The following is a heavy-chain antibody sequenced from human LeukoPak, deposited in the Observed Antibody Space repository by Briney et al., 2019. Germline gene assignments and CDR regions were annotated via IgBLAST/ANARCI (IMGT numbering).Heavy chain of an antibody. CDR1: GGTFSSYA. D-gene: IGHD6-13*01. CDR2: IIPIFGTA. Sequence: SVKVSCKASGGTFSSYAISWVRQAPGQGLEWMGGIIPIFGTANYAQKFQGRVTITADKSTSTAYMELRSLRSEDTAVYYCARDPGIAAAGTAPWGQGTLVTVSS. V-gene: IGHV1-69*06. J-gene: IGHJ5*02. CDR3: ARDPGIAAAGTAP.